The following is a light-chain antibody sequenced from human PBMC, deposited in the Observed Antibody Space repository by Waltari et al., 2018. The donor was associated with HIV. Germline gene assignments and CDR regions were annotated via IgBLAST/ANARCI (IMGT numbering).Light chain of an antibody. Sequence: DIQMTQSPSSVSASVGDRVTITCRASQDIASWLAWFQQKPGKAPKLLIYATSTLQSGVPSMFSGSGSGTHFTLTISNLQPEDFATYYFQHATSFPVTFGGGTKVEIK. J-gene: IGKJ4*01. CDR1: QDIASW. CDR3: QHATSFPVT. CDR2: ATS. V-gene: IGKV1-12*01.